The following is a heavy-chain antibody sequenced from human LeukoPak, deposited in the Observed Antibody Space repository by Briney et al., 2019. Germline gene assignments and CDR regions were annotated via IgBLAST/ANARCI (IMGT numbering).Heavy chain of an antibody. CDR1: GLTFSNYA. Sequence: PGGSLRLSCAASGLTFSNYAVGWVRQAPGRGLEWVSAISNSGGRTYYADSVKGRFTISRDNSKNTLYLQMNSLRDDDAAVYYCAKSMGYDFGHFDYWGQGALVTVSS. J-gene: IGHJ4*02. V-gene: IGHV3-23*01. CDR3: AKSMGYDFGHFDY. D-gene: IGHD2/OR15-2a*01. CDR2: ISNSGGRT.